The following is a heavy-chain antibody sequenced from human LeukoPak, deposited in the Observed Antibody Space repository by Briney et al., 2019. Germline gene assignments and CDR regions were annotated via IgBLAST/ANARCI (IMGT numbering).Heavy chain of an antibody. D-gene: IGHD2-15*01. V-gene: IGHV1-2*02. Sequence: ASVKVSCKASGYTFTGYYMHWVRQAPGQGLEWMGWINPNSGGTNYAQKFQGRVTMTRDMSISTAYMELSRLRSDDTAVYYCARTGIGHCSGGSCYPQGWFDPWGQGTLVTVSS. CDR3: ARTGIGHCSGGSCYPQGWFDP. J-gene: IGHJ5*02. CDR1: GYTFTGYY. CDR2: INPNSGGT.